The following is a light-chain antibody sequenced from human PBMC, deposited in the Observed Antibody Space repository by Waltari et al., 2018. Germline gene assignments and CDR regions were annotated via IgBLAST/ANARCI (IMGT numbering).Light chain of an antibody. CDR3: SSQTLDGLVL. CDR1: GSAVGASDS. Sequence: QSALTQPASVSGSPGQSITISCSGVGSAVGASDSVSWHQHHPGKAPQVIIYDVTNRPSGVSDRFSASKSANTASLTISRLQPEDEVDYYCSSQTLDGLVLFGGGTRLTVL. CDR2: DVT. V-gene: IGLV2-14*03. J-gene: IGLJ2*01.